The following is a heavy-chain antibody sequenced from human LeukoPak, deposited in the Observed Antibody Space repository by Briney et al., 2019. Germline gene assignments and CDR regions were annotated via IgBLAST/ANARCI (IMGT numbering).Heavy chain of an antibody. CDR1: GYTFTSYG. CDR2: ISAYNGNT. D-gene: IGHD2-15*01. J-gene: IGHJ5*02. V-gene: IGHV1-18*01. CDR3: ARVPEMFDVVVVANEQNWFDP. Sequence: ASVKVSCKASGYTFTSYGISWVRQAPGQGLEWMGWISAYNGNTNYAQKLQGRVTMTTDTSTSTAYMELRSLRSDDTAVYYCARVPEMFDVVVVANEQNWFDPWGQGTLVTVSS.